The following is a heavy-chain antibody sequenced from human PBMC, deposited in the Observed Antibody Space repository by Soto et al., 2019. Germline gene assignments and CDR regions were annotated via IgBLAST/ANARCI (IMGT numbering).Heavy chain of an antibody. Sequence: QVQLVQSGAEVKKPGSSVKVSCKASGGTFSSYAISWVRQAPGQGLEWMGGIIPIFGTANYAQKFQGRVTITADESTSTAYMELSSLRSEDTAVYYCATSRGYSCSWADYYYYGMDVWGQGTTVTVSS. V-gene: IGHV1-69*01. CDR1: GGTFSSYA. D-gene: IGHD5-12*01. CDR2: IIPIFGTA. J-gene: IGHJ6*02. CDR3: ATSRGYSCSWADYYYYGMDV.